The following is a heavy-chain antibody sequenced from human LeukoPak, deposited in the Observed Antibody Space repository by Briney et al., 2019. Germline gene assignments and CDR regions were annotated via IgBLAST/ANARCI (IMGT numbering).Heavy chain of an antibody. Sequence: SETLSLTCTVSGGSISSSSYYWGWIRQPPGKGLEWIGCIYYSGSTYYNPSLKSRLTISVDTSKNQFTLKLSSVTAADTAVYYCARHWSSGWYNDAFDIWGQGTMVTVSS. CDR3: ARHWSSGWYNDAFDI. D-gene: IGHD6-19*01. J-gene: IGHJ3*02. V-gene: IGHV4-39*01. CDR2: IYYSGST. CDR1: GGSISSSSYY.